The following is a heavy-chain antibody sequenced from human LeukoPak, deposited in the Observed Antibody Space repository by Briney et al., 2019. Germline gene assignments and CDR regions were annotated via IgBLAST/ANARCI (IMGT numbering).Heavy chain of an antibody. D-gene: IGHD5-12*01. CDR3: ARDSQYGGYLYYFDY. V-gene: IGHV3-66*01. CDR1: GFTFSSYS. CDR2: IYSGGST. Sequence: GGSLRLSCAASGFTFSSYSMNWVRQAPGKGLEWVSVIYSGGSTYYADSVKGRFPISRDNSKNTLYLQMNSLRAEDTAVYYCARDSQYGGYLYYFDYWGQGTLVTVSS. J-gene: IGHJ4*02.